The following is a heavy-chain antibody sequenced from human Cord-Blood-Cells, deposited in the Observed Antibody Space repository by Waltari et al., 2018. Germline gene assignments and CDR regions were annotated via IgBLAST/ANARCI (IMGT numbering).Heavy chain of an antibody. J-gene: IGHJ3*02. V-gene: IGHV1-69*09. CDR1: VGTFRSYA. CDR2: VIPILGIA. Sequence: VQLVRSAAVVEKPGSSVKVSCQASVGTFRSYAISWVRPVHRQGLEWMGRVIPILGIANYAEKFQGRVTITADKSTSTAYMELRSLRSEDTAVYYCARDLREYSSSSWGGFDIWGQGTMVTVSS. D-gene: IGHD6-6*01. CDR3: ARDLREYSSSSWGGFDI.